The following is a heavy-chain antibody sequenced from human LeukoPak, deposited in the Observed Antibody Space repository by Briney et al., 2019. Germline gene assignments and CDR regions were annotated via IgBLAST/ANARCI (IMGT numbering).Heavy chain of an antibody. CDR1: GFTVSSNY. D-gene: IGHD3-22*01. V-gene: IGHV3-66*01. CDR2: IYSGGST. CDR3: ARGTNYYDSSGYYYSPLDY. Sequence: PGGSLRLSCAASGFTVSSNYMSWVRQAPGKGLEWVSVIYSGGSTYYADSVKGRFTISRDNSKNTLYLQMNSPRAEDTAVYYCARGTNYYDSSGYYYSPLDYWGQGTLVTVSS. J-gene: IGHJ4*02.